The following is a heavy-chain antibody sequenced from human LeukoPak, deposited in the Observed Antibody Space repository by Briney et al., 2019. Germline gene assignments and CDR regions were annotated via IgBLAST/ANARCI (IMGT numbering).Heavy chain of an antibody. V-gene: IGHV1-2*02. J-gene: IGHJ5*02. CDR2: INPNRGGT. CDR1: GYAFTGYY. CDR3: ARXYIVVVPAAXNXFXP. Sequence: ASVKVSCKASGYAFTGYYMHWVRQAPGQGLEWMGWINPNRGGTNYAQKFQGRATMTRDTSISTAYMELSTLRSDDTAVYYCARXYIVVVPAAXNXFXPXXQGXLXXXS. D-gene: IGHD2-2*01.